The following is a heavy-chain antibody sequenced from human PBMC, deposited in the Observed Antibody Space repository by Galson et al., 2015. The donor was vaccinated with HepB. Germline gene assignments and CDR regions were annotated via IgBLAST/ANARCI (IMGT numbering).Heavy chain of an antibody. J-gene: IGHJ4*02. V-gene: IGHV3-21*01. CDR3: ARDTFGIAVAGRWSLDY. CDR1: GFTFSSYS. CDR2: ISSSSSYI. D-gene: IGHD6-19*01. Sequence: SLRLSCAASGFTFSSYSMNWVRQAPGKGLEWVSSISSSSSYIYYADSVKGRFTISRDNAKNSLYLQMNSLRAEDTAVYYCARDTFGIAVAGRWSLDYWGQGTLVTVSS.